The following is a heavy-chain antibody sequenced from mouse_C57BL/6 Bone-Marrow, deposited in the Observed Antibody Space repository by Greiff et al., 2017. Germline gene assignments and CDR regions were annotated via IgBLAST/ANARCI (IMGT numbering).Heavy chain of an antibody. J-gene: IGHJ4*01. D-gene: IGHD1-1*01. CDR1: GFTFSDYG. V-gene: IGHV5-17*01. CDR2: ISSGTSTI. Sequence: EVKLVESGGGLVKPGGSLKLSCAASGFTFSDYGMHWVRQAPEKGLEWVAYISSGTSTISYADTVKGRVTISRDNAKNTPFLQLTSLRSEDTAMYYCARRDLCVYAMDYWGQGTSVTVSS. CDR3: ARRDLCVYAMDY.